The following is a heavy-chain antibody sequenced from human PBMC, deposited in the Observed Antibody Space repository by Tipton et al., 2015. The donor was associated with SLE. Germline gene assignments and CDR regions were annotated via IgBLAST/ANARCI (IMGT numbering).Heavy chain of an antibody. D-gene: IGHD5-24*01. V-gene: IGHV1-2*02. CDR3: ARDGEYGYNLDY. CDR2: TTTHSGDT. Sequence: QSGAEVKKPGASVKVSCKASRYTFSGYYIHWVRQAPGQGLEWMGWTTTHSGDTNYAQKFQGRVTMTRDTSISTAYMELSRLRSDDTAVYYCARDGEYGYNLDYWGQGTLVTVSS. CDR1: RYTFSGYY. J-gene: IGHJ4*02.